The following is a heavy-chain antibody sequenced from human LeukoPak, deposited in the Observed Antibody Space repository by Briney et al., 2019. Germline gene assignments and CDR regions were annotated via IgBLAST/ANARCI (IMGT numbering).Heavy chain of an antibody. CDR3: ARDKTPYYYDSSAPTGWFDP. V-gene: IGHV4-59*01. CDR1: GGSISSYY. J-gene: IGHJ5*02. D-gene: IGHD3-22*01. CDR2: IYYSGST. Sequence: SETLSLTCTVSGGSISSYYWSWIRQPPGKGLEWIGYIYYSGSTNYNPSLKSRVTISVDTSKNQFSLKLSSVTAADTAVYYCARDKTPYYYDSSAPTGWFDPWGQGTLVTVSS.